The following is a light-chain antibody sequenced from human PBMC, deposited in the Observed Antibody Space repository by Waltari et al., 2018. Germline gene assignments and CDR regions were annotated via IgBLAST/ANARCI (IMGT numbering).Light chain of an antibody. Sequence: DIQMTQSPSSLSASVGDRVTITCRASQRISSYLNWYQQKPGTAPKLLIYAASSLQSGVPSRFSGSGSGTDFTLTISSLQPEDCATYYCQQSYSTPITFGQGTRLEI. CDR2: AAS. J-gene: IGKJ5*01. V-gene: IGKV1-39*01. CDR1: QRISSY. CDR3: QQSYSTPIT.